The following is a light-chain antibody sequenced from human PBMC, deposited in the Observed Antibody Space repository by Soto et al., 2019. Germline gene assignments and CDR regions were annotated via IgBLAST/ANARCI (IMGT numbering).Light chain of an antibody. CDR2: LEGSGSY. CDR1: SGHSSYI. Sequence: QLVLTQSSSASASLGSSVKLTCTLSSGHSSYIIAWHQQQPGKAPRYLMKLEGSGSYNKVSGVPDRFSGSSSGADRYLTISNLQFEDEADYFCETWDSKTRVFGGGTKLTVL. J-gene: IGLJ2*01. V-gene: IGLV4-60*02. CDR3: ETWDSKTRV.